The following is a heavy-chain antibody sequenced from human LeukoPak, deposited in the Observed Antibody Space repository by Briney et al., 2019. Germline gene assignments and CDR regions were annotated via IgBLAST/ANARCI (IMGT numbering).Heavy chain of an antibody. CDR1: GFTFSDYY. D-gene: IGHD6-6*01. V-gene: IGHV3-11*01. Sequence: GGSLRLSCAASGFTFSDYYMSWIRQAPGKGLQWVSYISSSGSTIYYADSVKGRFTISRDNAKNSLYLQMNSLRAEGTAVYYCARTDNSSPRQGNWGQGTLVTVSS. CDR2: ISSSGSTI. J-gene: IGHJ4*02. CDR3: ARTDNSSPRQGN.